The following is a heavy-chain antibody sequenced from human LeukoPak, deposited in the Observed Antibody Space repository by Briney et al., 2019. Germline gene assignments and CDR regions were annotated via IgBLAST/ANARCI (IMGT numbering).Heavy chain of an antibody. Sequence: PSETLSLTCTVSGGSISSGGYYWSWIRQHPGKGLEWIGYIYYSGSTYYNPSLKSRVTISVDTSKNQFSLKLSSVTAADTAVYYCARASSGYSPSLFDYWGQGTLVTVSS. CDR3: ARASSGYSPSLFDY. J-gene: IGHJ4*02. V-gene: IGHV4-31*03. CDR2: IYYSGST. CDR1: GGSISSGGYY. D-gene: IGHD3-3*01.